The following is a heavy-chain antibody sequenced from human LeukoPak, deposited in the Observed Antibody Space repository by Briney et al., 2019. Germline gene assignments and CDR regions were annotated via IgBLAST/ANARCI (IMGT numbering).Heavy chain of an antibody. CDR1: GFTFSSYG. CDR3: ARERPTAFDY. D-gene: IGHD6-6*01. J-gene: IGHJ4*02. Sequence: RAGGSLRLSCAASGFTFSSYGMHWVRQAPGKGLEWVALIWYDGSNKYYEDSVKGRFTISRDNSKNTLYLQMNSLRAEDTAVYYCARERPTAFDYWGQGTLVTVSS. CDR2: IWYDGSNK. V-gene: IGHV3-33*01.